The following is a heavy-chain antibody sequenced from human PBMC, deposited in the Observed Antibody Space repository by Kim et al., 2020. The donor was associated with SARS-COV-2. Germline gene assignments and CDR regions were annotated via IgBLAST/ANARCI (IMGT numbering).Heavy chain of an antibody. CDR1: GGSISSGSYY. J-gene: IGHJ4*02. D-gene: IGHD3-22*01. Sequence: SETLSLTCTVSGGSISSGSYYWSWIRQPAGKGLEWIGRIYTSGSTNYNPSLKSRVTISVDTSKNQFSLKLSSVTAADTAVYYCARAGGSSGYYQVRYYFDYWGQGTLVSVSS. CDR3: ARAGGSSGYYQVRYYFDY. CDR2: IYTSGST. V-gene: IGHV4-61*02.